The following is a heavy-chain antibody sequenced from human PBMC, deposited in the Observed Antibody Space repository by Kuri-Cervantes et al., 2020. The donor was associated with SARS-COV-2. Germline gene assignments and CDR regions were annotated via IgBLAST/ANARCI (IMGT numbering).Heavy chain of an antibody. CDR1: GGSISSYY. CDR2: IYYSGGT. V-gene: IGHV4-59*01. D-gene: IGHD3-3*01. J-gene: IGHJ6*04. Sequence: ESLKISCTVSGGSISSYYWSWIRQPPGKGLEWIGYIYYSGGTNYNPSLKSRVTISVDTSKNQFSLKLSSVTAADTAVYYCARDRYDQMDVWGKGTTVTVSS. CDR3: ARDRYDQMDV.